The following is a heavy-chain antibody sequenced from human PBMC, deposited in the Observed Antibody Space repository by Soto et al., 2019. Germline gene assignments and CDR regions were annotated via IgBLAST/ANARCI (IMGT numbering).Heavy chain of an antibody. CDR1: GFTFSSYG. Sequence: QVQLVESGGGVVQPGRSLRLSCAASGFTFSSYGMHWVRQAPGKGLEWVAVISYDGSNKYYADSVKGRFTISRDNSKKTLYLQMNSLRAEETAVYYCAKDSGFRSQYYGMDVWGQGTTVTVSS. CDR2: ISYDGSNK. J-gene: IGHJ6*02. CDR3: AKDSGFRSQYYGMDV. V-gene: IGHV3-30*18. D-gene: IGHD3-10*01.